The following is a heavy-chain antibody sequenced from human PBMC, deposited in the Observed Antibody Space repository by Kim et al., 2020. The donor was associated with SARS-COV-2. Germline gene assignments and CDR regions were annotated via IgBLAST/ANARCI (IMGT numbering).Heavy chain of an antibody. D-gene: IGHD1-1*01. CDR2: ISSSSPYI. J-gene: IGHJ3*01. CDR1: GFTFDTYT. V-gene: IGHV3-21*04. Sequence: GGSLRLSCAASGFTFDTYTMTWVRQAPGKGLEWVSSISSSSPYIYYADSLRGRFTISRDNSKTSLYLQMNSLRAEDTAIYYCARSLDRGRYNLERGGQG. CDR3: ARSLDRGRYNLER.